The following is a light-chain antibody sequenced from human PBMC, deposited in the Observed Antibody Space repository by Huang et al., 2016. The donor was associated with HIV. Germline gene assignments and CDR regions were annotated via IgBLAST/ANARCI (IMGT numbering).Light chain of an antibody. Sequence: EIVLTQSPATLSLSQGESATLSCRASQSVCSYLAWYQQKPGQAPRLLIYDASNRATGIPAWCSGSGSGTDCTLTISSLEPEDFAVYYCQQRTNWPTWTFGQGTKVEIK. J-gene: IGKJ1*01. CDR1: QSVCSY. CDR3: QQRTNWPTWT. V-gene: IGKV3-11*01. CDR2: DAS.